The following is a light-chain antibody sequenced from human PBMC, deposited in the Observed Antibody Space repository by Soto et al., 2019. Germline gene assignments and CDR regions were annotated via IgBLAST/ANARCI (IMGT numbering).Light chain of an antibody. Sequence: DIQMTQSPSNLSASVGDRVTINCRASQSISSWLAWYQQKPGKAPKVLIYDASSLESGVPSRFSGSGSGTEFTLTISSLQPDDFATYYCQQYNSYPITFGQGTRLEIK. CDR3: QQYNSYPIT. V-gene: IGKV1-5*01. CDR1: QSISSW. CDR2: DAS. J-gene: IGKJ5*01.